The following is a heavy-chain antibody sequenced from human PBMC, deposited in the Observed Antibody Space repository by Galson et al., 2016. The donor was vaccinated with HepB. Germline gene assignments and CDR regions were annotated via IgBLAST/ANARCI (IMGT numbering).Heavy chain of an antibody. CDR2: VSGSGGRT. D-gene: IGHD1-20*01. V-gene: IGHV3-23*01. CDR1: GFLFPNYA. J-gene: IGHJ5*01. Sequence: SLRLSCAASGFLFPNYAMTWVRQAPGKGLEWLSSVSGSGGRTYYADSVRGRFAVSRDSSENTLYLHLHPLRAEETAPPYRAKAGYNSHEPNNWFDSWGHGNLVTVSS. CDR3: AKAGYNSHEPNNWFDS.